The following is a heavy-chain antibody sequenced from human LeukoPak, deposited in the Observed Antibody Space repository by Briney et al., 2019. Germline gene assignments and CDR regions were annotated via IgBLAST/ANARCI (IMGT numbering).Heavy chain of an antibody. CDR1: ADSLSSGGHY. Sequence: KSSQTLSLTCTVSADSLSSGGHYWAWIRQLPGKGLESIGFIHHSGSSRHNPSLKDRVAISADASRKQFALRLSSVTAADTAIYYCARGGNRFGGFYFDYWGQGIQVIVSS. V-gene: IGHV4-31*03. J-gene: IGHJ4*02. CDR3: ARGGNRFGGFYFDY. D-gene: IGHD3-10*01. CDR2: IHHSGSS.